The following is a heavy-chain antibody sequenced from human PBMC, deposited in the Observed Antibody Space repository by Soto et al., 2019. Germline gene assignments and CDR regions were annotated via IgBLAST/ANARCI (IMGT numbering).Heavy chain of an antibody. J-gene: IGHJ4*02. Sequence: QVQLQQWGAGLLKPSETLSLTCAVYGGSFSGYYWSCIRQPPGKGLEWIGEINHSGSTNYNPSLKSRVNISVDTSKNQFSLKLSSVTAADTAVYYCARAPLSNSCYAAYWGQGTLVTVSS. V-gene: IGHV4-34*01. CDR2: INHSGST. CDR1: GGSFSGYY. CDR3: ARAPLSNSCYAAY. D-gene: IGHD2-2*01.